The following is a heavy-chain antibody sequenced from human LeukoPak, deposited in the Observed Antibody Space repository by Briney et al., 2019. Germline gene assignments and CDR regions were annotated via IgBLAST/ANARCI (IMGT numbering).Heavy chain of an antibody. J-gene: IGHJ5*02. CDR1: GGSVSSYY. CDR3: AIRGYSYGPFGFDP. V-gene: IGHV4-59*02. Sequence: SQTLSLTCTVSGGSVSSYYWSWIRQPPGKGLEWIGYIYYSGSTNYNPSLKSRVTISVDTSKNQFSLKLSSVTAADTAVYYCAIRGYSYGPFGFDPWGQGTLVTVSS. D-gene: IGHD5-18*01. CDR2: IYYSGST.